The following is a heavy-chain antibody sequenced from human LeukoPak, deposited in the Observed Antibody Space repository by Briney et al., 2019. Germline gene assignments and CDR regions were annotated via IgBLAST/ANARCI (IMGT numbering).Heavy chain of an antibody. V-gene: IGHV1-69*04. CDR2: IIPILGIA. CDR1: GGTFSSYA. D-gene: IGHD6-19*01. J-gene: IGHJ5*02. Sequence: ASVKVSCKASGGTFSSYAISWVRQAPGQGLEWMGRIIPILGIANYAQKFQGRVTITADKSTSTAYMELSSLRSEDTAVYYCARVPPGSSGWSGDNWFDPWGQGTLVTVSS. CDR3: ARVPPGSSGWSGDNWFDP.